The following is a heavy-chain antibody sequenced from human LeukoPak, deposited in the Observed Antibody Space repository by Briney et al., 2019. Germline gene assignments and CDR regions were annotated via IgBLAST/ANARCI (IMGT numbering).Heavy chain of an antibody. CDR3: ARGGVVAAILDGGYYYYMDV. Sequence: SETLSLTCTVSGGSISTYYWSWIRQPPGKGLEGIGYIYYSGSTNYNPSLKSRVTISVDTSKNQFSLKLSSVTAADTAVYYCARGGVVAAILDGGYYYYMDVWGKGTTVTVSS. CDR2: IYYSGST. J-gene: IGHJ6*03. CDR1: GGSISTYY. V-gene: IGHV4-59*01. D-gene: IGHD2-15*01.